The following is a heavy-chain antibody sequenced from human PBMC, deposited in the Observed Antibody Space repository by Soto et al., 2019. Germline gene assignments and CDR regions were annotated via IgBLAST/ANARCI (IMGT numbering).Heavy chain of an antibody. CDR1: GYTFPTYG. CDR3: ARDAVPYCSNGVGYRGYYHSAMDV. V-gene: IGHV1-18*01. Sequence: QVHLVQSGGEVKTSGASVKVSCKASGYTFPTYGISWVRQAPGQGLEWVAWISAFNGDTNYAWQLQGRVTMTTDTATSTAYKELRSLKSDDTAVYYCARDAVPYCSNGVGYRGYYHSAMDVWGQGTTVTVS. J-gene: IGHJ6*02. D-gene: IGHD2-8*01. CDR2: ISAFNGDT.